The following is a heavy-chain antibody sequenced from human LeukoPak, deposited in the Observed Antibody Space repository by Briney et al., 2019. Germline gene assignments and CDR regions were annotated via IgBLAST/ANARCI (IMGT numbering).Heavy chain of an antibody. D-gene: IGHD2-15*01. J-gene: IGHJ6*02. V-gene: IGHV4-59*01. CDR1: GGSISSYY. CDR2: IYYSGST. Sequence: SETLSLTCTVSGGSISSYYYSWIRQPPGKGLEWVGDIYYSGSTNYSPSLKSRVTISVDTSKHQFSLKLSSVTAADTAVYYCARAYVGTAHIYYYYGMDVWGQGTTVTVSS. CDR3: ARAYVGTAHIYYYYGMDV.